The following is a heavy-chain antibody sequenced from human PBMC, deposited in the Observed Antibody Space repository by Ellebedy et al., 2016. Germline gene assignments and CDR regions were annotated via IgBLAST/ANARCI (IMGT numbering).Heavy chain of an antibody. CDR1: GGSFSGYY. V-gene: IGHV4-34*01. CDR2: INHSGST. D-gene: IGHD2-15*01. Sequence: SETLSLTXAVYGGSFSGYYWSWIRQPPGKGLEWIGEINHSGSTNYNPSLKSRVTISVDTSKNQFSLKLSSVTAADTAVYYCARGVVRGFNWFNPWGQGTLVTVSS. J-gene: IGHJ5*02. CDR3: ARGVVRGFNWFNP.